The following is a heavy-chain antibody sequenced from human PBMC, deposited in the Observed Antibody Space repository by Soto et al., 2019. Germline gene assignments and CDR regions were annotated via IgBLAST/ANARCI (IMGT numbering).Heavy chain of an antibody. CDR1: GFTFSSYS. CDR2: ISSSSSYI. V-gene: IGHV3-21*01. CDR3: ARDLPGTTLGYYYGMDV. J-gene: IGHJ6*02. D-gene: IGHD1-7*01. Sequence: LRLSCAASGFTFSSYSMNWVRQAPGKGLEWVSSISSSSSYIYYADSVKGRFTISRDNAKNSLYLQMNSLRAEDTAVYYCARDLPGTTLGYYYGMDVWGQGTTVTVSS.